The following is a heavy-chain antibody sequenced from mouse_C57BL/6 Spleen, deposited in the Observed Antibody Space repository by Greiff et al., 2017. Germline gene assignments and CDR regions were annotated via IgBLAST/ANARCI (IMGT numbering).Heavy chain of an antibody. J-gene: IGHJ3*01. CDR3: ARGNYDYEKLAY. D-gene: IGHD2-4*01. Sequence: QVQLQQSGAELVRPGASVKLSCKASGYTFTDYYINWVKQRPGQGLEWIARIYPGSGNTYYNEKFKGKATLTAEKSSSTAYMQLSSLTSEDSAVYVCARGNYDYEKLAYWGQGTLVTVSA. V-gene: IGHV1-76*01. CDR1: GYTFTDYY. CDR2: IYPGSGNT.